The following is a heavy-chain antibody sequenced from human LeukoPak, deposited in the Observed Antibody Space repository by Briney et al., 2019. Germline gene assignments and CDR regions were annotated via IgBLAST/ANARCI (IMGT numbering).Heavy chain of an antibody. CDR3: AKDTYSTSPYYFDY. CDR1: GFTFNNYA. D-gene: IGHD1-26*01. J-gene: IGHJ4*02. CDR2: ISSGGST. V-gene: IGHV3-23*01. Sequence: GGSLRLSCAAAGFTFNNYAMSWVRQAPGKGLKWVSGISSGGSTYYADSVKGRFTISRDDSKNTLYLQMNSLRAEDTAVYYCAKDTYSTSPYYFDYWGQGTLVTVSS.